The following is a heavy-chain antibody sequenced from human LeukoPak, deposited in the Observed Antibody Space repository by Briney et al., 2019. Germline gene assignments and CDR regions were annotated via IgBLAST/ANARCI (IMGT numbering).Heavy chain of an antibody. CDR2: IFSGGNT. J-gene: IGHJ5*02. V-gene: IGHV3-66*02. Sequence: GGSLRLSCAASGFTVSTTYMSWVRQAPGKGLEWVSVIFSGGNTYYADSVKGRFTISRDNSKNMLYLQMNSLGAEDTAVYYCARVEYYDFWSGHKTPPWFDPWGQGTLVTVSS. CDR3: ARVEYYDFWSGHKTPPWFDP. CDR1: GFTVSTTY. D-gene: IGHD3-3*01.